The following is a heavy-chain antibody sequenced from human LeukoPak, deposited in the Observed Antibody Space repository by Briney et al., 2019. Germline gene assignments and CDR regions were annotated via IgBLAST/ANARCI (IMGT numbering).Heavy chain of an antibody. Sequence: GGSLRLSCAASGFTFDDYGMSWVRQAPGKGLEWVSGINWNGGSTDYVDSVKGRVTISRDKAKNSLYLQMNSLRAEDTALYYCARDLDYDSSGYYQPFEYWGQGPLVTVSS. CDR2: INWNGGST. CDR3: ARDLDYDSSGYYQPFEY. CDR1: GFTFDDYG. V-gene: IGHV3-20*04. D-gene: IGHD3-22*01. J-gene: IGHJ4*02.